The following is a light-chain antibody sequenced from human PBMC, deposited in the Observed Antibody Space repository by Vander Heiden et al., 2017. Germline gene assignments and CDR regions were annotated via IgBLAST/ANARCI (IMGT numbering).Light chain of an antibody. Sequence: DIQMTQSPSTLFASVGDRATITCRASQSISSWLAWYQQKPGKAAKLLMNKASTLESGVPPSFSGGGSGGEFTLTISSLQPDDFATYYCQQYNSNAQTFGQGTKVEIK. V-gene: IGKV1-5*03. CDR3: QQYNSNAQT. CDR1: QSISSW. CDR2: KAS. J-gene: IGKJ1*01.